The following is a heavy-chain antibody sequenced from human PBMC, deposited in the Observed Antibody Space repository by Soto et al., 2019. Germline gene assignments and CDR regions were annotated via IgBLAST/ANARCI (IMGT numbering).Heavy chain of an antibody. CDR2: IYYSGNT. CDR1: GGSISSGDYY. CDR3: ASSYDSSGYYLFDY. Sequence: SETLSLTCTVSGGSISSGDYYWSWIRQPPGKGLEWIGYIYYSGNTYYNPSLKSRVTISVDTSKNQFSLKLSSVTAADTAVYYCASSYDSSGYYLFDYWGQGTLVTVSS. V-gene: IGHV4-30-4*01. D-gene: IGHD3-22*01. J-gene: IGHJ4*02.